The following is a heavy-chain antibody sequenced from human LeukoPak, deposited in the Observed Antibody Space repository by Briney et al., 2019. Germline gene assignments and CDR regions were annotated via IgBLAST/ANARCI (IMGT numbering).Heavy chain of an antibody. D-gene: IGHD6-13*01. CDR2: INPNSGNT. J-gene: IGHJ3*02. V-gene: IGHV1-8*03. CDR1: GYTFTGYY. CDR3: ARYSSSWDAFDI. Sequence: GASVKVSCKASGYTFTGYYMHWVRQAPGQGLEWMGWINPNSGNTGYAQKFQGRVTITRNTSISTAYMELSSLRSEDTAVYYCARYSSSWDAFDIWGQGTMVTVSS.